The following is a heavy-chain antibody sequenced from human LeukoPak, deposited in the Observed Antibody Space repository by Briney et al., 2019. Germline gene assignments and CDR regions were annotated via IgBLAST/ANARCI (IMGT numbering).Heavy chain of an antibody. J-gene: IGHJ3*02. V-gene: IGHV1-8*01. Sequence: ASVKVSCKASGYTFTSYDVNWVRQATGQGLEWMGWMIPNSGNTGYAQKFQGRVTMTTDTSTSTAYMELRSLRSDDTAVYYCARVPLTSDAFDIWGQGTMVTVSS. CDR1: GYTFTSYD. CDR3: ARVPLTSDAFDI. CDR2: MIPNSGNT.